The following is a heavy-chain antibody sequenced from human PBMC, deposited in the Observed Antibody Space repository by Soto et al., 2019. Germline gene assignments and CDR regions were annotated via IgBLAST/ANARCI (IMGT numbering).Heavy chain of an antibody. Sequence: EVQLVESGGGLVQPGGSLRLSCVASGFTVSNNYMIWVRQAPGKGLEWVSLLSSGGTTYYTDSVKGRFILSRDNSKNTVSLPMNSLLAEDAGVYYCARDWTVTTNGYWGQGTLVTVSS. J-gene: IGHJ4*02. CDR2: LSSGGTT. CDR1: GFTVSNNY. V-gene: IGHV3-66*01. CDR3: ARDWTVTTNGY. D-gene: IGHD4-17*01.